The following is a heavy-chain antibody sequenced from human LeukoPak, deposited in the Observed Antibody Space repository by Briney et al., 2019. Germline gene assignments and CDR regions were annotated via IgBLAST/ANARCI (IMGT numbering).Heavy chain of an antibody. Sequence: SGTLSLTCAVSGDSISSSNWWSWVRQPPGKGLEWIGEINHSGSTNYNPSLKSRVTISVDTSKNQFSLKLSSVTAADTAVYYCARGPHSGSYYLHFDYWGQGTLVTVSS. CDR2: INHSGST. D-gene: IGHD1-26*01. CDR3: ARGPHSGSYYLHFDY. CDR1: GDSISSSNW. J-gene: IGHJ4*02. V-gene: IGHV4-4*02.